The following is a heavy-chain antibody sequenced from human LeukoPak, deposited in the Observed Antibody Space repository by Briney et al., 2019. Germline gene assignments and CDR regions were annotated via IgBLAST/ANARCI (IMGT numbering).Heavy chain of an antibody. Sequence: SETLSLTCSVSGYSISSGYYWGWIRQPPGKGLEWIGNIFHSGSTYYNPSLKSRVTILVDTSKNQFSLKLRSVTAADTAVYYCARGYSGYDWMEPFDYWDQGTLVTVSS. V-gene: IGHV4-38-2*02. CDR2: IFHSGST. CDR3: ARGYSGYDWMEPFDY. D-gene: IGHD5-12*01. J-gene: IGHJ4*02. CDR1: GYSISSGYY.